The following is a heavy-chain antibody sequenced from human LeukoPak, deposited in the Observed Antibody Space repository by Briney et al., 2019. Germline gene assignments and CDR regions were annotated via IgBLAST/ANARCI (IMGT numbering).Heavy chain of an antibody. J-gene: IGHJ4*02. V-gene: IGHV1-46*01. D-gene: IGHD3-10*01. Sequence: ASVKVSCKASGYTFTSYYMHWVRQAPGQGLEWMGIINPSGGSTSYAQKFQGRVTMTRDTSTSTVYMELSSLRSEDTAVYYCAIILAENYYGSGSYYNGFDYWGQGTLVTVSS. CDR1: GYTFTSYY. CDR3: AIILAENYYGSGSYYNGFDY. CDR2: INPSGGST.